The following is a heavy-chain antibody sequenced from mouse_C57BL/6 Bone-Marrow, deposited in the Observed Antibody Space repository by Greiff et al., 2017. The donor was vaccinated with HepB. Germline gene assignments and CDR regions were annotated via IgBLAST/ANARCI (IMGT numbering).Heavy chain of an antibody. Sequence: QVQLQQSGAELVRPGTSVKMSCKASGYTFTNYWIGWAKQRPGHGLEWIGDIYPGGGYTNYNEKFKGKATLTADKSSSTAYMQFSSLTSEDSAIYYCARRPPYYYGSSYGYWGQGTTLTVSS. V-gene: IGHV1-63*01. J-gene: IGHJ2*01. CDR3: ARRPPYYYGSSYGY. CDR2: IYPGGGYT. CDR1: GYTFTNYW. D-gene: IGHD1-1*01.